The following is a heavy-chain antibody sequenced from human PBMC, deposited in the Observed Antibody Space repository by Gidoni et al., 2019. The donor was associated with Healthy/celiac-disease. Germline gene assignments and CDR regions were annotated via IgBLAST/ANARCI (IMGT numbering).Heavy chain of an antibody. V-gene: IGHV3-66*01. CDR1: GSTVSSNY. Sequence: EVQLVESGGGLVQPGGSLRLSCAPPGSTVSSNYMSGVRQAPGKGLEWVSVIYSGGSTYYADSVKGRFTISRDNSKNTLYLKMNSLRAEDTAVYYCARDKLLSGSFDYWGQGTLVTVSS. J-gene: IGHJ4*02. CDR3: ARDKLLSGSFDY. CDR2: IYSGGST. D-gene: IGHD3-3*01.